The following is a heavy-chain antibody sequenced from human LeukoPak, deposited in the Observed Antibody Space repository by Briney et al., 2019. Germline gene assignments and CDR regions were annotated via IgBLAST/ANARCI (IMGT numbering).Heavy chain of an antibody. J-gene: IGHJ4*02. Sequence: SETLSLTCAVYGGSFSGYYWSWIRQPPGKGLEWIGEINHSGSTNYNPSLKSRVTISVDTSKNQFSLKLSSVTAADTAVYYCARLRYGDYVDYWSQGTLVTVSS. CDR1: GGSFSGYY. CDR2: INHSGST. V-gene: IGHV4-34*01. CDR3: ARLRYGDYVDY. D-gene: IGHD4-17*01.